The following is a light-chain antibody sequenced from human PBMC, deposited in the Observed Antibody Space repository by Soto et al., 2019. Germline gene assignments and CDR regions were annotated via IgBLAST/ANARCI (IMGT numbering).Light chain of an antibody. CDR1: QSLLHSNGYNY. J-gene: IGKJ2*01. Sequence: EIVMTQSPLSLPDTPGEPASSSCRSSQSLLHSNGYNYLDWYLQKPGQSPQLLIYLGSNRASGVPDRFSGSGSGTDFTLKISRVEAEDVGVYYCMQALQTPVTFGQGTKLEIK. CDR2: LGS. V-gene: IGKV2-28*01. CDR3: MQALQTPVT.